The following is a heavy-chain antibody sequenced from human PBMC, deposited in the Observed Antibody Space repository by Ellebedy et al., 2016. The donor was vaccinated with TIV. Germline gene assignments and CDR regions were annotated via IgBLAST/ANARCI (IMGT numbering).Heavy chain of an antibody. CDR2: IYYSGST. CDR3: ASQAAYGFGY. Sequence: MPSETLSLTCTVSGCSISSSSYYWGWIRQPPGKGLEWIGSIYYSGSTYYNPSLKSRVTISVDTSKNQFSLKLSSVTSADTAVYYCASQAAYGFGYWGQGTLVTVSS. J-gene: IGHJ4*02. V-gene: IGHV4-39*01. CDR1: GCSISSSSYY. D-gene: IGHD3-10*01.